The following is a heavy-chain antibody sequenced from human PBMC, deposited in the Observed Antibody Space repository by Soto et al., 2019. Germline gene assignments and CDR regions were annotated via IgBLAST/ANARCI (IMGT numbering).Heavy chain of an antibody. CDR1: GFTFSSYS. J-gene: IGHJ6*02. CDR2: IKQDGSQK. CDR3: AKAIENYSTGYYKPFYYFGVDV. D-gene: IGHD3-22*01. V-gene: IGHV3-7*01. Sequence: PGGSLRLSCAASGFTFSSYSMNWVRQAPGKGLEWVANIKQDGSQKYYVDSVKGRFTISRDSAKNSLFLQMNSLRVEDTAVYYCAKAIENYSTGYYKPFYYFGVDVWGQGTTVTVSS.